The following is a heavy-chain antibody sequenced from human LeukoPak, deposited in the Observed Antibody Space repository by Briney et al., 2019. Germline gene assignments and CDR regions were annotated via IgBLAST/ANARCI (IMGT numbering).Heavy chain of an antibody. CDR1: GYTFTSYG. V-gene: IGHV7-4-1*02. J-gene: IGHJ4*02. D-gene: IGHD4-17*01. CDR3: ARDQDRGYGFSFDY. CDR2: INTNTGDP. Sequence: ASVKVSCKASGYTFTSYGISWVRQAPGQGLEWMGWINTNTGDPTYAQGFTGRFVFSLDTSVNTAYLQISSLKAEDTAVYYCARDQDRGYGFSFDYWGQGSLVTVSS.